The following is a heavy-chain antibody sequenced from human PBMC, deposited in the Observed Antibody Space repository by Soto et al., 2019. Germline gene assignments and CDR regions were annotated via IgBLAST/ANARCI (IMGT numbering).Heavy chain of an antibody. J-gene: IGHJ5*02. V-gene: IGHV1-3*01. CDR3: ARDICSSTSCYIRWFDP. CDR1: GYTFTSYA. CDR2: INAGNGNT. D-gene: IGHD2-2*02. Sequence: ASVKVSCKASGYTFTSYAMHWVRQAPGQRLEWMGWINAGNGNTKYSQKFQGRVTITRDTSASTAYMELSSLRSEDTAVYYCARDICSSTSCYIRWFDPWGQGTLVTVSS.